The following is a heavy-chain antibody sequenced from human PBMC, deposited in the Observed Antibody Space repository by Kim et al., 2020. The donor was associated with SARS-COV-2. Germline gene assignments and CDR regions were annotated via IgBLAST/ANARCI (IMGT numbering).Heavy chain of an antibody. Sequence: GESLKISCKGSGYSFTSYWIGWVRQMPGKGLEWMGIIYPGDSDTRYSPSFQGQVTISADKSISTAYLQWSSLKASDTAMYYCARAAHSSSWRGPGAFDIWGQGTMVTVSS. V-gene: IGHV5-51*01. CDR1: GYSFTSYW. D-gene: IGHD6-13*01. CDR3: ARAAHSSSWRGPGAFDI. J-gene: IGHJ3*02. CDR2: IYPGDSDT.